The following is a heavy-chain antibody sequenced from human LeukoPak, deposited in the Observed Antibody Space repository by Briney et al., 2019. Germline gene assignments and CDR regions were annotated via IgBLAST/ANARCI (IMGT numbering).Heavy chain of an antibody. V-gene: IGHV3-21*01. CDR2: ISSSSSYI. D-gene: IGHD7-27*01. CDR3: ARALRPGDYFDY. Sequence: GGSLRLSCAASGFTFSSYSMNWVRQAPGKGLEWVSSISSSSSYIYYADSVKGRFTISRDNAKNSLYLQMNSLRAEDTAVYYCARALRPGDYFDYWGQGTLVTVSS. CDR1: GFTFSSYS. J-gene: IGHJ4*02.